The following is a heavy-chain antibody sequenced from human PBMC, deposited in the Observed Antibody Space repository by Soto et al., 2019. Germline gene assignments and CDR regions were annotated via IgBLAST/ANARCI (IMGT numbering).Heavy chain of an antibody. CDR2: INPNSGGT. V-gene: IGHV1-2*04. Sequence: GASVKVSCKASGYTFTGYYMHWVRQAPGQGLEWMGWINPNSGGTNYAQKLQGWVTMTRDTSISTAYMELSRLRSDDTAVYYCARDNPWYYGMDFWGQGTTVTVSS. CDR1: GYTFTGYY. J-gene: IGHJ6*02. CDR3: ARDNPWYYGMDF.